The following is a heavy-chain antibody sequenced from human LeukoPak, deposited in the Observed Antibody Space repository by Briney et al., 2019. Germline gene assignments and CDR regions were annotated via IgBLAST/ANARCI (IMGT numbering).Heavy chain of an antibody. CDR2: ISAYNGNT. CDR1: GYTFTSYG. V-gene: IGHV1-18*01. D-gene: IGHD6-13*01. Sequence: ASVKVSCKASGYTFTSYGISWVRQAPGQGLEWMGWISAYNGNTNYAQKLQGRVTMTTDTSTSTAYMELRSLRSEDTAVYYCARGEDSSSWVYYYYYMDVWGKGTTVTISS. CDR3: ARGEDSSSWVYYYYYMDV. J-gene: IGHJ6*03.